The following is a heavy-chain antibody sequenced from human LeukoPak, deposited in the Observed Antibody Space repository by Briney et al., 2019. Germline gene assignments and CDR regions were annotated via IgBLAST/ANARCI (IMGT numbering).Heavy chain of an antibody. D-gene: IGHD6-19*01. CDR2: IGAAGSHI. Sequence: GGSLRLSCAASGFTFSAYSMNWVRQAPGEGLEWVSSIGAAGSHIYYADSMKGRFTISRDNAKSSLFLQMNSLRAEDTGIYYCVRVGSGATRADTLDLWGQGAMVTVSS. CDR1: GFTFSAYS. CDR3: VRVGSGATRADTLDL. J-gene: IGHJ3*01. V-gene: IGHV3-21*01.